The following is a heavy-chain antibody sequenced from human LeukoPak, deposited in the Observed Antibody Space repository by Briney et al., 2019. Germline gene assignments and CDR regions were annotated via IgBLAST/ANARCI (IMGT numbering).Heavy chain of an antibody. Sequence: PGGSLRLSCAASGFTFSSYWMSWVRQAPGKGLEWVSAISGSGGSTYYADSVKGRFTISRDNSKNTLYLQMNSLRAEDTAVYYCAKDYGITMVRGVIRDPYYFDYWGQGTLVTVSS. CDR3: AKDYGITMVRGVIRDPYYFDY. J-gene: IGHJ4*02. CDR1: GFTFSSYW. D-gene: IGHD3-10*01. V-gene: IGHV3-23*01. CDR2: ISGSGGST.